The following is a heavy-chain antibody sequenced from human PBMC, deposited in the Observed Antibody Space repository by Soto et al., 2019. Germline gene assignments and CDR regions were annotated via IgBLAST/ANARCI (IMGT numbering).Heavy chain of an antibody. CDR3: ARHPPGRWPQSEGAFDI. Sequence: PGESLKISCKGSGYSFTSYWISWVRQMPGKGLEWMGRIDPSDSYTNYSPSFQGHVTISADKSISTAYLQWSSLKASDTAMYYCARHPPGRWPQSEGAFDIWGQGTMVTVSS. D-gene: IGHD1-26*01. V-gene: IGHV5-10-1*01. CDR1: GYSFTSYW. CDR2: IDPSDSYT. J-gene: IGHJ3*02.